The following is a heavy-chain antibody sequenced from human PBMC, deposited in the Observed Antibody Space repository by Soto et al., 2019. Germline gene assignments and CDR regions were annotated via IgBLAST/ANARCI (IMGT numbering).Heavy chain of an antibody. D-gene: IGHD3-22*01. V-gene: IGHV4-59*01. Sequence: SETLSLTCRVAGGSINNYYWSWFRQPPGEGLEWIGYIFYTGTTTYNPSLNSRVTISTDASNNQVSLKLKSVTAADTAVYYCARVGGYSGYAAYWGQGALVTVSS. J-gene: IGHJ4*02. CDR3: ARVGGYSGYAAY. CDR1: GGSINNYY. CDR2: IFYTGTT.